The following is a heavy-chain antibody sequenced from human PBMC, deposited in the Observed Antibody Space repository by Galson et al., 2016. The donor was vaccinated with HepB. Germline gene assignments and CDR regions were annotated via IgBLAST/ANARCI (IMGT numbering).Heavy chain of an antibody. J-gene: IGHJ3*02. D-gene: IGHD6-19*01. CDR3: LSGYTSGI. V-gene: IGHV3-7*01. CDR2: VNRDGSGT. Sequence: SLRLSCAASGFTFTDYWMVWVRQAPGKGLEYVANVNRDGSGTHYMDSAKGRFTIPRDNARNSVALQINSLRPEDTGLYYCLSGYTSGIWGQGTMVTVSS. CDR1: GFTFTDYW.